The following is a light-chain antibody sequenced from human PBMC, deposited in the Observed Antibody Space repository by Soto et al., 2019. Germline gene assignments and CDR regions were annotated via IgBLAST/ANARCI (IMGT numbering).Light chain of an antibody. CDR1: ASDIGRYNY. CDR3: NSYVGRNDYV. CDR2: EVT. V-gene: IGLV2-8*01. J-gene: IGLJ1*01. Sequence: QSVLTQLPSASAAPGQSVTISCIGTASDIGRYNYVSWYQHHPGKARILIIYEVTKRPSGVPDRFSGSKSGNTASLTVSGLHADDEADYYCNSYVGRNDYVFGTGTKVTVL.